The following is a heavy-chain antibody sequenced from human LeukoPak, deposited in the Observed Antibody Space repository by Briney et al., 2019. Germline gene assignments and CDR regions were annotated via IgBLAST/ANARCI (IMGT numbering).Heavy chain of an antibody. J-gene: IGHJ6*02. Sequence: PGGSLRLSCAASVFTFSDYYMSWIRQAPGKGLEWVSYISSSGSTIYYADSVKGRFTISRDNAKNSLYLQMNSLRAEDTAVYYCAREEWELYSYGMDVWGQGTTVTVSS. CDR1: VFTFSDYY. CDR3: AREEWELYSYGMDV. CDR2: ISSSGSTI. D-gene: IGHD1-26*01. V-gene: IGHV3-11*01.